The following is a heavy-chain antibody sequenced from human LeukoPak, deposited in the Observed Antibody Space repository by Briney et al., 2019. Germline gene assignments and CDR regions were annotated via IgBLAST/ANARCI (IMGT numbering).Heavy chain of an antibody. CDR3: ARGRYSSSSGGYYFDF. CDR1: GFTFSSYW. Sequence: GGSLRISSAASGFTFSSYWMSWVRQAPGKGLEWVANIKQDGSEKYYVDSVKGRFTISRDNAKNSLYLQMNSLRAEDTAVYYCARGRYSSSSGGYYFDFWGQGTLVTVSS. V-gene: IGHV3-7*01. D-gene: IGHD6-13*01. J-gene: IGHJ4*02. CDR2: IKQDGSEK.